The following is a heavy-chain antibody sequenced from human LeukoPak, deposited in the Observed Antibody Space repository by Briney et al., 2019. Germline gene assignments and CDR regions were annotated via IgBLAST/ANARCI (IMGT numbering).Heavy chain of an antibody. Sequence: PSETLSLTCAVYGGSFSGYYWSWIRQPPGKGLEWIGEINHSGSTNYNPSLKSQVTISVDTSKNQFSLKLSSVTAADTAVYYCARAGRYKGYSNYGYFDYWGQGTLVTVSS. D-gene: IGHD4-4*01. CDR1: GGSFSGYY. CDR3: ARAGRYKGYSNYGYFDY. J-gene: IGHJ4*02. CDR2: INHSGST. V-gene: IGHV4-34*01.